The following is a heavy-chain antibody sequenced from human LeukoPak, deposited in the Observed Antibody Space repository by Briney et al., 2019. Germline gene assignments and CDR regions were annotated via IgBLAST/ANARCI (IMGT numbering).Heavy chain of an antibody. CDR1: GGSISSYY. CDR2: IYYSGST. Sequence: SETLSLTCTGFGGSISSYYWSWIRQPPGKGLEWIGYIYYSGSTNYNPSLKSGVTISVDTSKNQISLKLSSVTAADTDVYYCARAPDYYDSSRWDYWGQGTLVTVSS. J-gene: IGHJ4*02. D-gene: IGHD3-22*01. CDR3: ARAPDYYDSSRWDY. V-gene: IGHV4-59*01.